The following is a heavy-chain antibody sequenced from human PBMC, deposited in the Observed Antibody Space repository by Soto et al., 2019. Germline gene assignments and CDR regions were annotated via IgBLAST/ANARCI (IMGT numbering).Heavy chain of an antibody. V-gene: IGHV3-74*01. D-gene: IGHD1-26*01. CDR2: INSDGSST. J-gene: IGHJ4*02. Sequence: GGSLRLSCAASGFTFSSYWMHWVRQAPGKGLVWVSRINSDGSSTSYADSVKGRFTISRDNAKNTLYLQMNSLRAEDPAVYYCARVTLLGSYYFDYWGQGTLVTVSS. CDR1: GFTFSSYW. CDR3: ARVTLLGSYYFDY.